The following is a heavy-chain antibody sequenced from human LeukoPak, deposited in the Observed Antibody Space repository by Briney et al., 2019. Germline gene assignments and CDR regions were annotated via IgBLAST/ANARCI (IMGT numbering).Heavy chain of an antibody. V-gene: IGHV4-34*01. CDR2: INHSGST. CDR1: GGSFSGYY. J-gene: IGHJ4*02. Sequence: SETLSLTCAVYGGSFSGYYWSWIRQPPGKGLEWIGEINHSGSTNYNPSLKSRVTISVDTSKNQFSLKLSSVTAADTAAYYCARRGGAAENYWGQGTLVTVSS. D-gene: IGHD6-13*01. CDR3: ARRGGAAENY.